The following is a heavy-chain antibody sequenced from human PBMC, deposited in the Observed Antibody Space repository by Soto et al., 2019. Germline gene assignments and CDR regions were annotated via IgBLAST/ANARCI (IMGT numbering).Heavy chain of an antibody. CDR1: GASFSDYY. Sequence: TSETLSLTCAFYGASFSDYYWNWIRQPPGKGLEWIGEINHSGNTTYNPSLKSRVTISLDTSKNQFSLKLSSVTAADTAVYYCARGVWFDPWGQGTLVTVSS. CDR2: INHSGNT. J-gene: IGHJ5*02. V-gene: IGHV4-34*01. CDR3: ARGVWFDP.